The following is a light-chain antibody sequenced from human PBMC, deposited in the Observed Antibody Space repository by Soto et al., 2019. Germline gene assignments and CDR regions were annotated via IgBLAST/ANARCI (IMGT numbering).Light chain of an antibody. Sequence: AIQLTQSPSSLSASVGDRVTITCRASQGISSALAWYQQKPGKAPKLLIYDASSLESGVTSRFSGSGSGTDFTLTIRSLQPEDFATYYCQQFNSYPLTFGGGTKVDIK. V-gene: IGKV1-13*02. J-gene: IGKJ4*01. CDR1: QGISSA. CDR3: QQFNSYPLT. CDR2: DAS.